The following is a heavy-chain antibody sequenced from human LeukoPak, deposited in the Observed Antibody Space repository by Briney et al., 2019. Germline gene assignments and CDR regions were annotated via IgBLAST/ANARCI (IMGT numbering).Heavy chain of an antibody. J-gene: IGHJ1*01. CDR1: GFTFSSYA. Sequence: GGSLRLSCAASGFTFSSYAMSWVRQAPGKGLVWVSRINSDGSRISYADSVKGRFTISRDNAKNTLCLQMNSLSPEDTAVYYCARDLVYSRSYYEPGYLQHRGQGTLVIVSS. D-gene: IGHD1-26*01. CDR3: ARDLVYSRSYYEPGYLQH. V-gene: IGHV3-74*01. CDR2: INSDGSRI.